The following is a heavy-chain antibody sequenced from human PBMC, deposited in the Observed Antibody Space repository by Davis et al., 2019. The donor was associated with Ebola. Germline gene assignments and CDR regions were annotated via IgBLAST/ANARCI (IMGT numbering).Heavy chain of an antibody. Sequence: PGGSLRLSCAASGFPFSNAWRSWVRQAPGKGLAWVGRIKSKTDGGTTDYAAPVKGRFTISRDDSKNTLYLQMNSLKTEDTAGYYCTSFRYCSGGSCRNWFDPWGQGTLVTVSS. V-gene: IGHV3-15*01. CDR1: GFPFSNAW. D-gene: IGHD2-15*01. CDR2: IKSKTDGGTT. CDR3: TSFRYCSGGSCRNWFDP. J-gene: IGHJ5*02.